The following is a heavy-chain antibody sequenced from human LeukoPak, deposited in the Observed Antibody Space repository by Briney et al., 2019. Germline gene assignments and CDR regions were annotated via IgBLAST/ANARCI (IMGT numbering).Heavy chain of an antibody. D-gene: IGHD3-22*01. CDR3: AKSEKGGYYYDSSGAVYYFDY. Sequence: PGGSLRLSCAASGFTFSSYAMSWVRQAPGKGLEWVSAISGSGGSTYYADSVKGRFTISRDNSKNTLYLQMNSLRAEDTAVYYCAKSEKGGYYYDSSGAVYYFDYWGQGTLVTVSS. J-gene: IGHJ4*02. CDR2: ISGSGGST. CDR1: GFTFSSYA. V-gene: IGHV3-23*01.